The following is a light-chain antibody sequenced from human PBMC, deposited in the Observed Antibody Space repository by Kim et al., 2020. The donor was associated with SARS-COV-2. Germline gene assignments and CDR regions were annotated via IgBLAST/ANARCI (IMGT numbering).Light chain of an antibody. V-gene: IGLV3-21*04. J-gene: IGLJ3*02. Sequence: APGKTARMTCGGNNNGSKSVHWYQQKPGQAPVLVIYYDSDRPSGIPERFSGSNSGNTATLTISRVEAGDEADYYCQVWDSSSDHRVFGGGTQLTVL. CDR3: QVWDSSSDHRV. CDR1: NNGSKS. CDR2: YDS.